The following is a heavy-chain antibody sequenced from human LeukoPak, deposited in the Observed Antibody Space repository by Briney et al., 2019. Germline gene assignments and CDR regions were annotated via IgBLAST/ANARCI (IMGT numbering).Heavy chain of an antibody. Sequence: SGTLSLTCTVSGGSISSSSYYWGWIRQPPGKGLEWIGSIYYSGSTYYNPSLKSRVTISVDTSKNQFSLKLSSVTAADTAVYYCARQTYSSSWYDPSYYFDYWGQGTLVTVSS. CDR1: GGSISSSSYY. D-gene: IGHD6-13*01. CDR3: ARQTYSSSWYDPSYYFDY. CDR2: IYYSGST. V-gene: IGHV4-39*01. J-gene: IGHJ4*02.